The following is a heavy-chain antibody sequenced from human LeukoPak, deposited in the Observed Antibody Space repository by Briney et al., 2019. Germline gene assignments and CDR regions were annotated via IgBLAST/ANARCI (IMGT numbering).Heavy chain of an antibody. CDR3: ARSMSVVPAAISLVGPYYYYGMDV. V-gene: IGHV1-18*04. J-gene: IGHJ6*02. CDR2: ISAYNGNT. D-gene: IGHD2-2*02. CDR1: GYTFTGYY. Sequence: ASVKVSCKASGYTFTGYYMHWVRQAPGQGLEWMGWISAYNGNTNYAQKFQGRVTITADKSASTAYMELSSLRSEDTAVYYCARSMSVVPAAISLVGPYYYYGMDVWGQGTTVTVSS.